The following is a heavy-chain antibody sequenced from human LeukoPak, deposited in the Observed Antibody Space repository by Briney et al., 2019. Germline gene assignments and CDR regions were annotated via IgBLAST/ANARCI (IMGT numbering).Heavy chain of an antibody. D-gene: IGHD6-19*01. CDR3: AKGSIAVALFDY. V-gene: IGHV3-23*01. Sequence: GGSLRLSCAASGFTFSSYAMGWGRQAPGKGLEWVSAISGSGGNTYYADAVKGRVTNTSTNSKNTVYMHMNSWKSEDTGVYYWAKGSIAVALFDYWGQGTLVTVSS. CDR1: GFTFSSYA. J-gene: IGHJ4*02. CDR2: ISGSGGNT.